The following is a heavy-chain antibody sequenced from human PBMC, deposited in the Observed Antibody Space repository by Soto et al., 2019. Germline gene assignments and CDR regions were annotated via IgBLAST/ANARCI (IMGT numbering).Heavy chain of an antibody. Sequence: ASVKVSCKASGYTFTGYYMHWVRQAPGQGLEWMGWINPNSGGTNYARKFQGRVTMTRDTSIRTAYMELSRLRSDDTAVYYCARVHTSFYDILTGYYYSFDYWGQGTLVTVSS. J-gene: IGHJ4*02. D-gene: IGHD3-9*01. CDR2: INPNSGGT. CDR1: GYTFTGYY. CDR3: ARVHTSFYDILTGYYYSFDY. V-gene: IGHV1-2*02.